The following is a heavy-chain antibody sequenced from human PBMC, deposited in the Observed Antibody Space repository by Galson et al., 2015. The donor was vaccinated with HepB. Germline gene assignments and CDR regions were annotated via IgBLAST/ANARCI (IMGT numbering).Heavy chain of an antibody. J-gene: IGHJ4*02. V-gene: IGHV3-53*01. Sequence: SLRLSCAASGFTVSSNHMSWVRQAPGKGLEWVSVIYSGGSTYYADSVKGRFTISRDNSKNTLYLQMNSLRAEDTAVYYCARETRYDFWSGYNFDYWGQGTLVTVSS. D-gene: IGHD3-3*01. CDR2: IYSGGST. CDR1: GFTVSSNH. CDR3: ARETRYDFWSGYNFDY.